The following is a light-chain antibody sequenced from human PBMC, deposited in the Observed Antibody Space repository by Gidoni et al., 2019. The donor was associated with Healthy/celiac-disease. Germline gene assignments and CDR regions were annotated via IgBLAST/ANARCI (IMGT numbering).Light chain of an antibody. CDR1: QSVSSSY. J-gene: IGKJ1*01. Sequence: EIVLTQSPGTLSLSPGERATLSCRASQSVSSSYLACYQQQPGQAPRLLIYGASSRATGIPDRFSGSGSGTDFTLTISRLEPEDFAVYYCQQYGSSPWTFGQGTKVEIK. CDR2: GAS. CDR3: QQYGSSPWT. V-gene: IGKV3-20*01.